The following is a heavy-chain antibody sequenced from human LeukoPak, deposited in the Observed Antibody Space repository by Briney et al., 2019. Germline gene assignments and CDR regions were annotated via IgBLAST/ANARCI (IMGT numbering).Heavy chain of an antibody. J-gene: IGHJ3*02. CDR2: LTDSGGTT. CDR3: AKKRDVFDI. V-gene: IGHV3-23*01. D-gene: IGHD5-24*01. Sequence: RTGGSLRLSCVASGFTFSSYAMGWVRQAPGKRPEWVSSLTDSGGTTYYVDSVKGRFTISRDNSKNTLYLHMNSLRAEDTAMYYCAKKRDVFDIWGQGTVVAVSS. CDR1: GFTFSSYA.